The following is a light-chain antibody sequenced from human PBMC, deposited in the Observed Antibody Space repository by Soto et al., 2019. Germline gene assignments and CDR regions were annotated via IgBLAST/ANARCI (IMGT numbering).Light chain of an antibody. J-gene: IGKJ5*01. Sequence: EIVLTQSPDTLSLSPGESATLSCRASQSVSSNYLAWYQQKPGQAPRLLIYGASSRATGVPDRFSGSGSGTAFTLTISRLEPEDFAVFYCQPSHNSITFGQGTRLE. CDR2: GAS. V-gene: IGKV3-20*01. CDR3: QPSHNSIT. CDR1: QSVSSNY.